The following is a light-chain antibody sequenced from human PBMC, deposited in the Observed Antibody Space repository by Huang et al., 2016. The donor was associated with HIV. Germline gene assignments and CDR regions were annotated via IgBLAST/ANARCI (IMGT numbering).Light chain of an antibody. CDR3: QQRSNWRIT. CDR2: DAS. CDR1: QSVSSY. V-gene: IGKV3-11*01. J-gene: IGKJ4*01. Sequence: EIVLTQSPATLSLSPGERATLSCRASQSVSSYLAWYQQKTGQAPRLLIYDASSRATGIPARFSGSGSGTDFTLTISSLEPEDFAVYYCQQRSNWRITFGGGTKVEIK.